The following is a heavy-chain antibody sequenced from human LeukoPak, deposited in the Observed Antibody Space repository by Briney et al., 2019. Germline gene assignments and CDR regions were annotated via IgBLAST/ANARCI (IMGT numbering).Heavy chain of an antibody. CDR3: AREADYYYGMDV. J-gene: IGHJ6*02. CDR2: IKQDGSEK. CDR1: GFTFSSYW. Sequence: GSLRLSCAASGFTFSSYWVSWVRQAPGKGLEWVANIKQDGSEKYYVDSVKGRFTISRDNAKNSLYLQMDSLRAEDTAVYYCAREADYYYGMDVWGQGTTVTVSS. V-gene: IGHV3-7*01.